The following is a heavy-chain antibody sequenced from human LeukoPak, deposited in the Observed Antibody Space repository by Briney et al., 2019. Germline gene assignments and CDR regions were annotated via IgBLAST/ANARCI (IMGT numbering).Heavy chain of an antibody. J-gene: IGHJ6*03. CDR1: GYTFTGYY. CDR3: ASEGRPYYSTSGSHVYMAYSYIDV. CDR2: IIPFFGTA. D-gene: IGHD3-16*01. Sequence: GASVKVSCKASGYTFTGYYMHWVRQAPGQGPEWMGGIIPFFGTANYAQKFQDRVTITADASSSTAYMELSSLRSEDTAVYYCASEGRPYYSTSGSHVYMAYSYIDVWGKGTTVIVSS. V-gene: IGHV1-69*13.